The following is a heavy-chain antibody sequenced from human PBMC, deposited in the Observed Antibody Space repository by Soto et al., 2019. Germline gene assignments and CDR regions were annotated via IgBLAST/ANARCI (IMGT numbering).Heavy chain of an antibody. CDR1: GFTFSSYW. CDR3: ARDPALRSLYYFDY. J-gene: IGHJ4*02. D-gene: IGHD3-16*01. V-gene: IGHV3-7*01. CDR2: IKQDGSEK. Sequence: PGGSLRLSCAASGFTFSSYWMSWVRQAPGKGLEWVANIKQDGSEKYYVDSVKGRFTISRDNAKNSLYLQMNSLRAEDTAVYYCARDPALRSLYYFDYWGQGTLVTVSS.